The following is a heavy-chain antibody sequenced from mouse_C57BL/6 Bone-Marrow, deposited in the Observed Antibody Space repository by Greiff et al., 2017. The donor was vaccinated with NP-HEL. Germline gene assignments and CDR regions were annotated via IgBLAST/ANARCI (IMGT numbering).Heavy chain of an antibody. CDR1: GYTFTDYN. V-gene: IGHV1-18*01. Sequence: VQLKESGPELVKPGASVKIPCKASGYTFTDYNMDWVKQSHGKSLEWIGDINPNNGGTSYNQKFKGKATLTVEKSSSTAYMELRSLTSEDTAVYYCARSIGYYGSSLDYWGQGTTLTVSS. CDR3: ARSIGYYGSSLDY. D-gene: IGHD1-1*01. CDR2: INPNNGGT. J-gene: IGHJ2*01.